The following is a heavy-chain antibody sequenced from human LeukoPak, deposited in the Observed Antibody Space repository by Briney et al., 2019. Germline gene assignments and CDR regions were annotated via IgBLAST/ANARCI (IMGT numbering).Heavy chain of an antibody. D-gene: IGHD6-19*01. CDR2: INPDGSSI. V-gene: IGHV3-74*01. J-gene: IGHJ4*02. CDR3: AYGTGWFFNY. Sequence: GGSLRLSCAASGFTLSRYWMHWVRQAPGKGPVWVSRINPDGSSISYADSVKSRFTISRDNAKNTLYLHMNSLRAEDTAVYYCAYGTGWFFNYWGQGTLVTVSS. CDR1: GFTLSRYW.